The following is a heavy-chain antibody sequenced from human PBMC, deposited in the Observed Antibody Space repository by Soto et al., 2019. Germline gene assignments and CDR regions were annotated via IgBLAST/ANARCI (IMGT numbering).Heavy chain of an antibody. J-gene: IGHJ5*02. V-gene: IGHV3-23*01. CDR2: ISGSGGST. Sequence: GGSLRLSCAASGFTFSSYAMSWVRQAPGKGLEWVSAISGSGGSTYYADSVKGRFTISRDNSKNTLYLQMNSLRAEDTAVYYCAKAIQQTTRKYNWNWFDPWGQGTLVTVSS. CDR3: AKAIQQTTRKYNWNWFDP. CDR1: GFTFSSYA. D-gene: IGHD1-1*01.